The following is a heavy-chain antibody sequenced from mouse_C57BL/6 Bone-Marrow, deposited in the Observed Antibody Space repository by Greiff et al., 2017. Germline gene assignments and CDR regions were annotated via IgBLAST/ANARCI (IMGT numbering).Heavy chain of an antibody. Sequence: EVHLVESGGGLVKPGGSLKLSCAASGFTFSSYAMSWVRQTPEKRLEWVATISDGGSYTYYPDNVKGRFTISRDNAKNNLYLQMSHLKSEDTAMYYCAREGITTVGARGQGTSVTVSS. J-gene: IGHJ4*01. CDR1: GFTFSSYA. D-gene: IGHD1-1*01. CDR3: AREGITTVGA. CDR2: ISDGGSYT. V-gene: IGHV5-4*01.